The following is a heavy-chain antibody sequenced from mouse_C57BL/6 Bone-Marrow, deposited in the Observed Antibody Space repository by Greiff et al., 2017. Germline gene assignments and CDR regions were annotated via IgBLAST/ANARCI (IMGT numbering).Heavy chain of an antibody. CDR1: GFTFSDYY. J-gene: IGHJ4*01. Sequence: EVQLVESEAGLVQPGSSMKLSCTASGFTFSDYYMAWVRQVPEQGLEWVANINYDGSSTYYLDSLKSRFIISRDNADNILYLQMSSLKSEDTAAYYCARAAYYSNYDAMDYWGQGTSVTVSS. V-gene: IGHV5-16*01. CDR3: ARAAYYSNYDAMDY. CDR2: INYDGSST. D-gene: IGHD2-5*01.